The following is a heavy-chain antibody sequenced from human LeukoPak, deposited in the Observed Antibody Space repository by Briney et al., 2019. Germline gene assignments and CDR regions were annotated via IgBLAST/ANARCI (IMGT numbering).Heavy chain of an antibody. CDR2: IKQDGSEK. Sequence: GGSLRLSCAASGFTFSSYWMSWVRQAPGKGLEWVANIKQDGSEKYYVDSVKGRFTISRDNAKNSLYLQMSSLRAEDTAVYYCAKGSRGYFDWLLYFDYWGQGTLVTVSS. J-gene: IGHJ4*02. D-gene: IGHD3-9*01. V-gene: IGHV3-7*01. CDR1: GFTFSSYW. CDR3: AKGSRGYFDWLLYFDY.